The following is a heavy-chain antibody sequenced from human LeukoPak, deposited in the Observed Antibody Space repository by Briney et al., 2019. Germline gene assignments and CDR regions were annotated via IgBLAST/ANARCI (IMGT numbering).Heavy chain of an antibody. CDR1: GFSFSSHD. J-gene: IGHJ4*02. CDR3: TRDWSAAGGFDY. D-gene: IGHD6-13*01. V-gene: IGHV3-30-3*01. CDR2: ISYEGGTNK. Sequence: GGSLRLSCAASGFSFSSHDMHWVRQAPGRGLEWVAIISYEGGTNKYYADSVEGRFTISRDNSKNTLYLQMNGLRGEDTAVYYCTRDWSAAGGFDYWGQGTLVTVSS.